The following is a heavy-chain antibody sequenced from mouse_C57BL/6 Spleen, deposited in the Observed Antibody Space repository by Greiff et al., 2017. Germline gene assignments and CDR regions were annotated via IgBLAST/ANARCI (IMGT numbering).Heavy chain of an antibody. V-gene: IGHV5-17*01. CDR1: GFTFSDYG. J-gene: IGHJ3*01. Sequence: DVMLVESGGGLVKPGGSLKLSCAASGFTFSDYGMHWVRQAPEKGLEWVAYISSGSSTNYYADTVKGRFTISRDNAKNTLFLHMTSLRSEDTAMYYCARDDYDGFAYWGQGTLVTVSA. D-gene: IGHD2-4*01. CDR3: ARDDYDGFAY. CDR2: ISSGSSTN.